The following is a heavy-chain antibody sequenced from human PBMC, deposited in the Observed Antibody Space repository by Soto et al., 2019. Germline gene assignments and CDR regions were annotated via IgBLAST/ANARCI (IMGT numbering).Heavy chain of an antibody. Sequence: EVQLLESGGGLVQPGGSLRLSCAASGFTFSSYAMTWVRQAPGKGLEWVSTISGSGGSTYYADSVKGRFTISRDNSKNTLYLQMNSLRADDTAVYYCAKSSQTTYYDFWSGADYWGQGTLVTVSS. CDR2: ISGSGGST. CDR3: AKSSQTTYYDFWSGADY. J-gene: IGHJ4*02. CDR1: GFTFSSYA. V-gene: IGHV3-23*01. D-gene: IGHD3-3*01.